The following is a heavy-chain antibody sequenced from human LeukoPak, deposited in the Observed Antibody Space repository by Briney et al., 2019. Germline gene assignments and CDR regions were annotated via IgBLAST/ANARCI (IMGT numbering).Heavy chain of an antibody. CDR3: TKDWRADF. Sequence: GGSLRLSCAASGFTFSNYPMTWVRQAPGKGLEWVSAISDGGDSRKYAGSVKGRFTISRDNSKSRLYLQMNSLRVDDTAAYYCTKDWRADFWGQGTLVTVSS. J-gene: IGHJ4*02. V-gene: IGHV3-23*01. CDR2: ISDGGDSR. CDR1: GFTFSNYP.